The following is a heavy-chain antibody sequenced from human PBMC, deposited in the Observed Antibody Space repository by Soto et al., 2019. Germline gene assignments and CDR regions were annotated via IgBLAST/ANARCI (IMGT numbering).Heavy chain of an antibody. Sequence: PGGSLRLSCAASGFTFSNYAMSWVRQAPGKGLEWVSTITGSAGGTYYADSMKGRFTISRDNSKSTLYLQMYRLRVEDTAVYSCARESEHWGQGTLVTVSS. CDR2: ITGSAGGT. D-gene: IGHD1-1*01. CDR1: GFTFSNYA. V-gene: IGHV3-23*01. CDR3: ARESEH. J-gene: IGHJ4*02.